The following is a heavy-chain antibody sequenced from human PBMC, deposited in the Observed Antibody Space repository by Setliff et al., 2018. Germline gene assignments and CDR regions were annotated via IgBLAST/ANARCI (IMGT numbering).Heavy chain of an antibody. V-gene: IGHV3-43*01. CDR2: ISWDGGST. J-gene: IGHJ4*02. CDR1: GFTFDDYS. D-gene: IGHD1-7*01. Sequence: LRLSCAASGFTFDDYSMHWVRQAPGKGLEWVSLISWDGGSTFYVDSVKGRFTISRDNSKNSLYLQMNSLRTEDTALYYCARGGGKLPFFDYWGQGTLVTVSS. CDR3: ARGGGKLPFFDY.